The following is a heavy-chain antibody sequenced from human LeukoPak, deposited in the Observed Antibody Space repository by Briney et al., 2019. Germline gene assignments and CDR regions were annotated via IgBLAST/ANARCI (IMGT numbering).Heavy chain of an antibody. Sequence: GGSLRLSCAASGFTFSASAMHWVRQASGNGLEWVGRIRSKANSYATAYAASVKGRFTISRDDSKNTAYLQMNSLKTEDTAVYFCTSGGSSSAKDYWGQGTLVTVSS. CDR2: IRSKANSYAT. D-gene: IGHD6-6*01. V-gene: IGHV3-73*01. CDR1: GFTFSASA. CDR3: TSGGSSSAKDY. J-gene: IGHJ4*02.